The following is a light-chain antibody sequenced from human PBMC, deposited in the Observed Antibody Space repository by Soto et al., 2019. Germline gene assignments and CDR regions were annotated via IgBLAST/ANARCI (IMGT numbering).Light chain of an antibody. Sequence: QSALTQPASVSGSPGQSITISCTGTSSDVGSYNLVSWYQHHPGKAPKLMIYEGSQRPSGVSNRFSGSKSGNTASLTISGLQAEDEADYYCMCYAGGNNWVFGGGTKVTVL. CDR1: SSDVGSYNL. V-gene: IGLV2-23*01. CDR2: EGS. CDR3: MCYAGGNNWV. J-gene: IGLJ3*02.